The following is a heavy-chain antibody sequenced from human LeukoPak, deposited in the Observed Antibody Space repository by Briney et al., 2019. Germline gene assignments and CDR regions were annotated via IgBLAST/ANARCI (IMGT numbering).Heavy chain of an antibody. V-gene: IGHV1-69*04. J-gene: IGHJ3*02. CDR3: ASTNYDFWSGYRPPPNDAFDI. CDR1: GGTFSSYG. Sequence: GSSVKVSCKASGGTFSSYGISWVRQAPGQGLEWMGRIIPILAIANYAQKFQGRVTITADKSTSTAYMELSSLRSEDTAVYYCASTNYDFWSGYRPPPNDAFDIWGQGTMVTVSS. D-gene: IGHD3-3*01. CDR2: IIPILAIA.